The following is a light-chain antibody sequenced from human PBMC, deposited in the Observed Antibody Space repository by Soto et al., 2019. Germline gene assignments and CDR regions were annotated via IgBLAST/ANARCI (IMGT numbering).Light chain of an antibody. J-gene: IGLJ1*01. Sequence: QSALTQPASVSGSPAQSITISCTGTSSDVGGYNYVSWYQEHPGKAPKLMIYDVSNRPSGVSNRFSGSKSGNTASLTISGLQAEDEADYYCSSYTTDSTYVFGTGTKLTVL. CDR1: SSDVGGYNY. V-gene: IGLV2-14*01. CDR2: DVS. CDR3: SSYTTDSTYV.